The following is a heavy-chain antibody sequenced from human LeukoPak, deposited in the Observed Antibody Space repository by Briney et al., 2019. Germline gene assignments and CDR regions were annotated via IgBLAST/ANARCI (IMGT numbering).Heavy chain of an antibody. J-gene: IGHJ3*02. D-gene: IGHD2-2*01. Sequence: PSETLSLTCAVYGGSFSGYYWSWIRQPPGKGLEWIGEINHSGSTNYNPSLKSRVTISVDTSKNQFSLKLSSVTAADTAVYYCARDRSIVPAATDDAFDIWGQGTMVTVSS. CDR3: ARDRSIVPAATDDAFDI. CDR2: INHSGST. CDR1: GGSFSGYY. V-gene: IGHV4-34*01.